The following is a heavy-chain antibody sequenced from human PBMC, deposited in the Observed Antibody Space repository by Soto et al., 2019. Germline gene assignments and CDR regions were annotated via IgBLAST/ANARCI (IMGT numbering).Heavy chain of an antibody. V-gene: IGHV3-30*18. CDR3: VKDGSSGWPYYYGMDV. D-gene: IGHD6-19*01. CDR2: ISYDGRNK. Sequence: LSLTCAVYGGSLSGYYWTWIRQAPGKGLEWVAVISYDGRNKYYADSVKGRFTISRDNSKNTLYLQMSSLRAEDTAVYYCVKDGSSGWPYYYGMDVWGQGTTVTVSS. J-gene: IGHJ6*02. CDR1: GGSLSGYY.